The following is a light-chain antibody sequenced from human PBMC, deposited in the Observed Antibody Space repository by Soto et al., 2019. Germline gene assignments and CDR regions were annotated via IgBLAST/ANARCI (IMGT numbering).Light chain of an antibody. CDR2: GAS. V-gene: IGKV3-20*01. CDR1: QSVSSSY. CDR3: QQYAGSPKT. Sequence: EIVLTQSPGTLSSSPGERATLSCRASQSVSSSYLAWYQQKPGQGPRLLIYGASSRATGIPDRFRCSGSGRDFTRTISRLAPEDFAVYYCQQYAGSPKTFGKGTKVE. J-gene: IGKJ1*01.